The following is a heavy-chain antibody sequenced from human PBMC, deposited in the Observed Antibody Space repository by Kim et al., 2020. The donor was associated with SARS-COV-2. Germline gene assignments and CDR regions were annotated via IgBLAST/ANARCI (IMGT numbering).Heavy chain of an antibody. CDR2: IYSGGSST. Sequence: GGSLRLSCAASGFTFSSYAMSWVRQAPGKGLEWVSVIYSGGSSTYYADSVKGRFTISRDNSKNTLYLQMNSLRAEDTAVYYCAKAYSGSYYYYYGMDVWGQGPTVTVSS. V-gene: IGHV3-23*03. CDR3: AKAYSGSYYYYYGMDV. J-gene: IGHJ6*02. CDR1: GFTFSSYA. D-gene: IGHD1-26*01.